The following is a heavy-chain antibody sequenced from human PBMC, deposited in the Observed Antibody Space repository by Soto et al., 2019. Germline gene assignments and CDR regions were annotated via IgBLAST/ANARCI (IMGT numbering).Heavy chain of an antibody. Sequence: EVHLVESGGGFVQPGRSLRLSCAASGFTFDDYTMHWVRQAPGKGLEWVSGISWNSVTIVYADSVKGRFTISRDNAKKSPYLQLNSGSAEDTALYYCAKERQRCIETNCYTWATGGAYVWGQGTKVTVSS. D-gene: IGHD2-2*02. CDR1: GFTFDDYT. CDR3: AKERQRCIETNCYTWATGGAYV. V-gene: IGHV3-9*01. J-gene: IGHJ6*02. CDR2: ISWNSVTI.